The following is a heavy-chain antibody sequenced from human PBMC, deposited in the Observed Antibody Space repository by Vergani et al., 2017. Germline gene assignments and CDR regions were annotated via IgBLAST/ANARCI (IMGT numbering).Heavy chain of an antibody. CDR3: ARDRRYCSSTSCPVVGWFDP. CDR2: IWYDGSNK. D-gene: IGHD2-2*01. V-gene: IGHV3-33*01. CDR1: GFTFSSYG. Sequence: VQLLESGGGLVQPGRSLRLSCAASGFTFSSYGMHWVRQAPGKGLEWVAVIWYDGSNKYYADSVKGRFTISRDNSKNTLYLQMNSLRAEDTAVYYCARDRRYCSSTSCPVVGWFDPWGQGTLVTVSS. J-gene: IGHJ5*02.